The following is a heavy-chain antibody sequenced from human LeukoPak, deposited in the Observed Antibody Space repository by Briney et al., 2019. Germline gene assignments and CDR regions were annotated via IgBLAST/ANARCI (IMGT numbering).Heavy chain of an antibody. J-gene: IGHJ1*01. V-gene: IGHV3-64*01. D-gene: IGHD3-22*01. CDR2: ISSNGGRT. CDR3: ATYYYDSGGFHFHH. CDR1: GFTFRSYG. Sequence: GGSLSLSCAASGFTFRSYGMHWVRQAPGKGLEYVSAISSNGGRTYYANSVKGRFTISRDNSRNTLYLQMGSLRAEDMAVYYCATYYYDSGGFHFHHWGQGTLVTVSS.